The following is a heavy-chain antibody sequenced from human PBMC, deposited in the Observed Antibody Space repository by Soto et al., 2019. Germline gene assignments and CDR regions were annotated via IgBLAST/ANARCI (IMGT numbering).Heavy chain of an antibody. CDR1: GYTFTSYA. D-gene: IGHD1-26*01. J-gene: IGHJ4*02. V-gene: IGHV1-3*01. CDR2: INAGNGNT. Sequence: ASVKVSCKASGYTFTSYAMHWVRQAPGQRLEWMGWINAGNGNTKYSQKFQGRVTITRDTSASTAYVELSSLRSEDTAVYYCARGVGSGLSDYWGQGTLVTVSS. CDR3: ARGVGSGLSDY.